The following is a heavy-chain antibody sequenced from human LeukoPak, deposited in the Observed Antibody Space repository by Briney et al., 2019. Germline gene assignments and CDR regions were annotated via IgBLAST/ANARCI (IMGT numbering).Heavy chain of an antibody. CDR3: ARGYYYDSSGPGGFDY. D-gene: IGHD3-22*01. J-gene: IGHJ4*02. Sequence: PSETLSLTCAVYGGSFSNYYWSWIRQPPGKGLEWIGEINHSGSTNFNPSLKSRVTISVDTSKNQFSLKLSSVTAADTAVYYCARGYYYDSSGPGGFDYWGQGTLVTVSS. V-gene: IGHV4-34*01. CDR2: INHSGST. CDR1: GGSFSNYY.